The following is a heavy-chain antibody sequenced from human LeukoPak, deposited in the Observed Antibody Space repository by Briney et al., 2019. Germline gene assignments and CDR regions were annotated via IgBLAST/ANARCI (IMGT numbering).Heavy chain of an antibody. V-gene: IGHV4-34*01. J-gene: IGHJ6*03. CDR1: GVSFSGYY. D-gene: IGHD2-2*01. CDR2: INHSGST. Sequence: SETLSLTCAVYGVSFSGYYWSWIRQPPGKGLEWVGEINHSGSTNYNPSLKSRVTISVDTSTNQFSLKLSSVTAADTAVYYCARGRYCSSTSCYYYYMDVWGKGTTVTVSS. CDR3: ARGRYCSSTSCYYYYMDV.